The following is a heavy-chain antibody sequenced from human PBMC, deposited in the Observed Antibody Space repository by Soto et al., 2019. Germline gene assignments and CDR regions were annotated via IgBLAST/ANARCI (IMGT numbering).Heavy chain of an antibody. V-gene: IGHV3-30-3*01. Sequence: GGSLRLSCAASGFTFSSYAMHWVRQAPGKGLEWVAVISYDGGNKYYADSVKGRFTISRDNSKNTLYLQMNSLRAEDTAVYCCARVHRRANAFDIWGQGTMVTVSS. CDR3: ARVHRRANAFDI. CDR1: GFTFSSYA. J-gene: IGHJ3*02. CDR2: ISYDGGNK.